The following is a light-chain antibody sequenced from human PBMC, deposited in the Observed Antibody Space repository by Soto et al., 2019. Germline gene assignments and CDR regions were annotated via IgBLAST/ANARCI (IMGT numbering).Light chain of an antibody. V-gene: IGKV3-15*01. Sequence: EIVLRQSQVTLSLYPLKRATPSCRASQIVSSNLAWYQQNPGQAPRLLIYGASTRDTGTPARFSGSGSGTEFTLPISSLQPEDFATISCQHANSFPLPFRGGTRWIS. CDR1: QIVSSN. CDR3: QHANSFPLP. CDR2: GAS. J-gene: IGKJ4*01.